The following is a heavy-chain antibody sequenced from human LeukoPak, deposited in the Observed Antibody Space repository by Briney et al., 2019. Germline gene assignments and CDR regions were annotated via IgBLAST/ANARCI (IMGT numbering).Heavy chain of an antibody. D-gene: IGHD2/OR15-2a*01. Sequence: PGGSLRLSCAASGFTFSNYWMSWVRQAPGKGLEWVANIKEDESEKYYVNSVKGRFTISRDNAKNSLYLHMNSLRAEDTAVYYCARIRVSSYYGMDIWGQGTTVTVSS. CDR2: IKEDESEK. J-gene: IGHJ6*02. CDR3: ARIRVSSYYGMDI. CDR1: GFTFSNYW. V-gene: IGHV3-7*05.